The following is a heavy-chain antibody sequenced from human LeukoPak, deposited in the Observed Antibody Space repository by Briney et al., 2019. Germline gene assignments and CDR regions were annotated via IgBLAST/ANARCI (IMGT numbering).Heavy chain of an antibody. J-gene: IGHJ4*02. D-gene: IGHD3-10*01. V-gene: IGHV4-39*01. CDR2: SGSA. CDR3: ARQGGSGRSYDY. CDR1: GASISSSSYY. Sequence: PSETLSLTCNVSGASISSSSYYWGWIRQPPGKGLEWIGTSGSAYYNPSLKNRVTISVDTSKNQFSLKLSSVTAADTAVYYCARQGGSGRSYDYWGQGTLVTVSS.